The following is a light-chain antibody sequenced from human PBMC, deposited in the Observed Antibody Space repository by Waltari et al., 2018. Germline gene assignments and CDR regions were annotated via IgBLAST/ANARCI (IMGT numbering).Light chain of an antibody. CDR1: QSISGR. Sequence: DIQMTQSTSTLSASVGDRVTITCRASQSISGRLAWYQQRPGKAPNLLIYKASSLESGVPSRFSGSGSGTEFTLTISSLQPDDFATYYCQQYNSYSRTFGQGTKVEIK. J-gene: IGKJ1*01. V-gene: IGKV1-5*03. CDR3: QQYNSYSRT. CDR2: KAS.